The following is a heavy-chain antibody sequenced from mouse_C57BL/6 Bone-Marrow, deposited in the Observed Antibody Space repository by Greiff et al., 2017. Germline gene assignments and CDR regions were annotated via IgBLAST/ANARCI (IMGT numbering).Heavy chain of an antibody. J-gene: IGHJ2*01. CDR2: ISDGGSYT. V-gene: IGHV5-4*01. CDR1: GFTFSSYA. D-gene: IGHD1-1*01. CDR3: ARDRDYGSSYVGY. Sequence: EVKLVESGGGLVKPGESLKLSCAASGFTFSSYAMSWVRQTPEKRLEWVATISDGGSYTYYPDNVKGRFTISRDNAKNNLYLQMSHLKSEDTAMYYCARDRDYGSSYVGYWGQGTTLTGSS.